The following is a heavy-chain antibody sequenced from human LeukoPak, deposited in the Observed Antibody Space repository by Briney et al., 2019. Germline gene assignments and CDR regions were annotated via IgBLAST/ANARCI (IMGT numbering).Heavy chain of an antibody. CDR2: IYYSGST. CDR1: GGSISSYY. J-gene: IGHJ5*02. CDR3: AGDLSYGYNWFDP. V-gene: IGHV4-59*01. D-gene: IGHD5-18*01. Sequence: SETLSLTCTVSGGSISSYYWSWIRQPPGKGLEWIGYIYYSGSTNYNPSLKSRVTISVDTSKNQFSLKLSSVTAADTAVYYCAGDLSYGYNWFDPWGQGTLVTVSS.